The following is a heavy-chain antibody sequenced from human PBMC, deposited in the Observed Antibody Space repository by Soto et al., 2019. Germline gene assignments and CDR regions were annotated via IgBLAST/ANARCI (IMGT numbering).Heavy chain of an antibody. CDR1: GGSVSRGSHY. J-gene: IGHJ5*02. CDR3: ARGAPCSGGSCSNNWFDP. V-gene: IGHV4-61*01. Sequence: SETLSLTCTGSGGSVSRGSHYWSWIRQPPGKGGEWIGYICYRGSTNYNPSLKSRVTISGDTSKNQYSLMLRSVTAADTAVYYCARGAPCSGGSCSNNWFDPWGQGTLV. CDR2: ICYRGST. D-gene: IGHD2-15*01.